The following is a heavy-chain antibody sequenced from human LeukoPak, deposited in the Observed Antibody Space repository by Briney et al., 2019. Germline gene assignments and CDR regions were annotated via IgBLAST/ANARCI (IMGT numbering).Heavy chain of an antibody. V-gene: IGHV3-30*02. J-gene: IGHJ5*02. D-gene: IGHD5-24*01. CDR1: GFTFSSYG. CDR2: IRYDGSNK. CDR3: AKDGVRDGFFDP. Sequence: PGGSLRLSCAASGFTFSSYGMHWVRQAPDKGLEWVAFIRYDGSNKYYADSVKGRFTISRDNSKNTLYLQMNSLRAEDTAVYYCAKDGVRDGFFDPWGQGTLVTVSS.